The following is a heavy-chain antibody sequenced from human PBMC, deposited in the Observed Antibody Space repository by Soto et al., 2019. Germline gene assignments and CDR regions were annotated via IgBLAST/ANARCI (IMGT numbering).Heavy chain of an antibody. D-gene: IGHD3-3*01. CDR2: IKQDGSEK. CDR1: GFTFSSYW. Sequence: VRLVESGGALVQPGGYLTLSCAASGFTFSSYWMSWVRQAPGKGLEWVANIKQDGSEKYYVDSVKDRFTISRDNANSSLYLQRNSLRAGDTSVYYCERDRSASYDLWRGDDYWGQGTLVTVSS. CDR3: ERDRSASYDLWRGDDY. J-gene: IGHJ4*02. V-gene: IGHV3-7*03.